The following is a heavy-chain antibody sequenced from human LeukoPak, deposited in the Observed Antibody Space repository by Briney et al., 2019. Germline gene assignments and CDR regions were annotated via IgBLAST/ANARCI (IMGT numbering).Heavy chain of an antibody. D-gene: IGHD1-26*01. CDR2: INPNSAAT. CDR1: GYTFSDYY. V-gene: IGHV1-2*02. J-gene: IGHJ4*02. Sequence: ASVKVSCKASGYTFSDYYTHRVRQAPGQGLEWMGWINPNSAATNYAQRFQGRVTMTRDTSITTAYMELSRLTSDDTAVYYCARIRGGNNYHFDYWGQGTLVTVSS. CDR3: ARIRGGNNYHFDY.